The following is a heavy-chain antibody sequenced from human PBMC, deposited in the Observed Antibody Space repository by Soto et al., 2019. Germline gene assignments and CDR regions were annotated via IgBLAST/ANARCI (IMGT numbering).Heavy chain of an antibody. D-gene: IGHD3-10*01. CDR3: ARGLYYYGSGSYYTQAYYFDY. J-gene: IGHJ4*02. CDR1: GGSISGYY. Sequence: SETLSLTCTVSGGSISGYYWSWIRQPPGKGLEWIGEINHSGSTNYNPSLKSRVTISVDTSKNQFSLKLSSVTAADTAVYYCARGLYYYGSGSYYTQAYYFDYWGQGTLVTVSS. CDR2: INHSGST. V-gene: IGHV4-34*01.